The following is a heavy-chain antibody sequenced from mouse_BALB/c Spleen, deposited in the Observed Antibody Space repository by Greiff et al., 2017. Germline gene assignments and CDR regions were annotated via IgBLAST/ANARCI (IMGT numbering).Heavy chain of an antibody. Sequence: EVQLVESGGGLVQPGGSRKLSCAASGFTFSSFGMHWVRQAPEKGLEWVAYISSGGGNTYYPDSVKGRFTISRDNAKNNLYLQMSSLRSEDTALYYCARLGGNSFAYWGQGTLVTVSA. D-gene: IGHD2-1*01. V-gene: IGHV5-17*02. CDR1: GFTFSSFG. CDR2: ISSGGGNT. CDR3: ARLGGNSFAY. J-gene: IGHJ3*01.